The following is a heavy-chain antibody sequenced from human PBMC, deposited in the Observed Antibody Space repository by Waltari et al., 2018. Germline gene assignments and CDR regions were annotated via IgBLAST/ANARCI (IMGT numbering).Heavy chain of an antibody. Sequence: QVQLQESGPGLVKPSETLSLTCTVSGGSISSYYWSWIRQPPGKGLEWIGYIYYSGSTNYNPSLKSLVTISVDTSKNQCSLKLSSVTAADTAVYYCAREYSSSPGAFDIWGQGTMVTVSS. CDR3: AREYSSSPGAFDI. CDR2: IYYSGST. V-gene: IGHV4-59*13. J-gene: IGHJ3*02. CDR1: GGSISSYY. D-gene: IGHD6-6*01.